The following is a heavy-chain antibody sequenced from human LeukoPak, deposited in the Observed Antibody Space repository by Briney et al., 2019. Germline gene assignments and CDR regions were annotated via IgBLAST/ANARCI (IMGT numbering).Heavy chain of an antibody. CDR3: GRGIAVAGTPVDP. CDR2: INPNSGGT. D-gene: IGHD6-19*01. J-gene: IGHJ5*02. V-gene: IGHV1-2*02. Sequence: ASVKVSCKASGYTFTSYDINWVRQATGQGLEWMGWINPNSGGTNYAQKFQGRVTMTRDTSISTAYMDLSRLRSDDTAVYYCGRGIAVAGTPVDPWGQGTLVTVSS. CDR1: GYTFTSYD.